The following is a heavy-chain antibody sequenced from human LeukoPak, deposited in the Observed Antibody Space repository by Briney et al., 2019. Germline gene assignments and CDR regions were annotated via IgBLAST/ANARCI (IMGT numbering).Heavy chain of an antibody. Sequence: GGSLRLSCAASGFTFSSYGMHWVRQAPGKGREWVAVISYDGSNKYYADSVKGRFTISRDNSKNTLYLQMNSLRAEDTAVYYCAKDLGWFGELSAFDIWGQGTMVTVSS. D-gene: IGHD3-10*01. J-gene: IGHJ3*02. CDR2: ISYDGSNK. V-gene: IGHV3-30*18. CDR1: GFTFSSYG. CDR3: AKDLGWFGELSAFDI.